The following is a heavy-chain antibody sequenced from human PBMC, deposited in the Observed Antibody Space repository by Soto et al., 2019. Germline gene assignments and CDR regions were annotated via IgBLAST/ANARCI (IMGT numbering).Heavy chain of an antibody. CDR1: GGSISSGGYS. Sequence: QLQLQESGSGLVKPSQTLSLTCAVSGGSISSGGYSWSWIRQPPGKGLEWIGYIYHSGSTYYNPYLKSRVTISVDRSKNEFSLKLSAVTAADTAVYYCAAGGGLPRYYWGQGTLVTVSS. D-gene: IGHD1-26*01. CDR2: IYHSGST. J-gene: IGHJ4*02. CDR3: AAGGGLPRYY. V-gene: IGHV4-30-2*01.